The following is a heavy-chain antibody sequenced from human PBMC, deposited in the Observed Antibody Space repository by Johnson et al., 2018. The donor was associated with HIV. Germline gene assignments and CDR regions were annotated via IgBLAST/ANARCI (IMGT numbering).Heavy chain of an antibody. CDR1: GFTFSSYA. Sequence: QVQLVESGGGLVQPGGSLRLSCAASGFTFSSYAKHWVRQAPGKGLEWVAVISYDGSNKYYADSVKGRFTISRDNSKNTLYLKMNSLRAEETAVYYCARVRGLIAFDIWGQGTMVTVSS. J-gene: IGHJ3*02. CDR3: ARVRGLIAFDI. CDR2: ISYDGSNK. D-gene: IGHD3-22*01. V-gene: IGHV3-30-3*01.